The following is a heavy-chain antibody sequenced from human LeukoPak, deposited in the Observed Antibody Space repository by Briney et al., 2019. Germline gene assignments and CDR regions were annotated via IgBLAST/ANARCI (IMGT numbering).Heavy chain of an antibody. Sequence: GGSLRLSCAASEFTFSSYSMNWVRQAPGKGLEWVASINHNGNVNYYVDSVKGRFTISRDNAKNSLYLQMSNLRAEDTAVYFCARGGGLDVWGQGATVTVSS. CDR3: ARGGGLDV. D-gene: IGHD3-16*01. J-gene: IGHJ6*02. CDR1: EFTFSSYS. V-gene: IGHV3-7*03. CDR2: INHNGNVN.